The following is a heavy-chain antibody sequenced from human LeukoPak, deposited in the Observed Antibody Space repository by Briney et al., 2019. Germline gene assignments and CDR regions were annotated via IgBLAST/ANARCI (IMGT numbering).Heavy chain of an antibody. Sequence: GGSLRLSCAASGFTFSSYSMNWVRQAPGKGLEWVSSISSSSSYIYYADSVKGRFTISRDNAKNSLYLQMNSLRAEDTALYYCPKDIAPIVGAEHDAFEIGGQGTMVTVFS. CDR3: PKDIAPIVGAEHDAFEI. J-gene: IGHJ3*02. CDR1: GFTFSSYS. D-gene: IGHD1-26*01. V-gene: IGHV3-21*04. CDR2: ISSSSSYI.